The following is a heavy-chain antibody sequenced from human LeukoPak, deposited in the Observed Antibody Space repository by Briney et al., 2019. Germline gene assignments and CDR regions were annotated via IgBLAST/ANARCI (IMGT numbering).Heavy chain of an antibody. V-gene: IGHV3-48*04. Sequence: GGSLRLSCAASGFTFSSYSMNWVRQAPGKGLEWVSYISSSSSTIYYADSVKGRFTISRDNAKNSLYLQMNSLRAEDTAVYYCASKIESSSWSSDYPDYLDYWGQGTLVTVSS. D-gene: IGHD6-13*01. CDR3: ASKIESSSWSSDYPDYLDY. J-gene: IGHJ4*02. CDR2: ISSSSSTI. CDR1: GFTFSSYS.